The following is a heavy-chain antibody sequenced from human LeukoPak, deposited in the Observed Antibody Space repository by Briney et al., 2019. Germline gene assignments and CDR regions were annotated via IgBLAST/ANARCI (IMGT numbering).Heavy chain of an antibody. V-gene: IGHV1-2*02. J-gene: IGHJ4*02. CDR1: GYTFTSYY. CDR2: INPYSGDT. CDR3: ASLHRISDSTAYAGDY. Sequence: ASVKVSCKASGYTFTSYYMHWVRQAPGQGLEWMGWINPYSGDTNYAQKFKGRVTMTRDTSISTAYMELSRLTSDDTAVYYCASLHRISDSTAYAGDYWGQGTLVTVSS. D-gene: IGHD3-22*01.